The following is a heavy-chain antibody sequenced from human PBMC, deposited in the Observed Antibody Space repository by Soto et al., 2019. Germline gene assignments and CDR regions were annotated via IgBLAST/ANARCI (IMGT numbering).Heavy chain of an antibody. CDR3: ARWVTYYYDSSGYYFGRYFDY. V-gene: IGHV1-18*01. D-gene: IGHD3-22*01. CDR1: GYTFTSYG. Sequence: ASVKVSCKASGYTFTSYGISWVRQAPGQGLEWMGWISAYNGNTNYAQKLQGRVTMTTDTSMSTAYMELRSLRSDDTAVYYCARWVTYYYDSSGYYFGRYFDYWGQGTLVTVSS. CDR2: ISAYNGNT. J-gene: IGHJ4*02.